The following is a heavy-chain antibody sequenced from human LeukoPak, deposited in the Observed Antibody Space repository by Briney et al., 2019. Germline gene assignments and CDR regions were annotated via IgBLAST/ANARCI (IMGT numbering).Heavy chain of an antibody. Sequence: GGSLRLSCAASGFSFSAYWMSWVRQAPGKGLEWVSSISSSSSYIYYADSVKGRFTISRDNAKNSLYLQMNSLRAEDTAIYYCARDHGSSRPYWYFDLWGRGTLVTVSS. CDR1: GFSFSAYW. V-gene: IGHV3-21*01. CDR2: ISSSSSYI. CDR3: ARDHGSSRPYWYFDL. J-gene: IGHJ2*01. D-gene: IGHD6-13*01.